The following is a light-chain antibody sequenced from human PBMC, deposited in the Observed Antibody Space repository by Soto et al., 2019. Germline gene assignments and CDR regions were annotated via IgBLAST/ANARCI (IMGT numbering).Light chain of an antibody. V-gene: IGLV2-14*03. CDR1: SSDVGDY. CDR3: SSFISGDTPFYV. CDR2: DVS. Sequence: QSLLTQPASVSGSPGQSITISCPGTSSDVGDYVSWYQHHPDKAPKVMIYDVSSRPSGVSNRFSGSKSGGSASLTISGLQAEDEAEYYCSSFISGDTPFYVFATGTKVTVL. J-gene: IGLJ1*01.